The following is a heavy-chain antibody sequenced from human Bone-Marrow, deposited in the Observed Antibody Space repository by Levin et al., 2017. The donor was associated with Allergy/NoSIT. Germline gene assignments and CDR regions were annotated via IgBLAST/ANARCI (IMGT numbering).Heavy chain of an antibody. Sequence: PSETLSLTCTVSGGSINSFYWSWIRQPPGKGLEWIGNIYYSGYTNYNPSLKSRVTISVDTSKNQFSLKVNSVTAADTAVYFCARHADFGALDYWGQGTLVTVSS. CDR3: ARHADFGALDY. CDR1: GGSINSFY. CDR2: IYYSGYT. V-gene: IGHV4-59*08. D-gene: IGHD3/OR15-3a*01. J-gene: IGHJ4*02.